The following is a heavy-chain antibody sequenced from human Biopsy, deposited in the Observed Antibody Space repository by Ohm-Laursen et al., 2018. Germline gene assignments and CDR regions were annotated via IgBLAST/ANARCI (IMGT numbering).Heavy chain of an antibody. CDR1: GYMFYSYG. V-gene: IGHV1-18*01. J-gene: IGHJ6*02. CDR3: ARDRHHAAGSYAGMDV. D-gene: IGHD3-10*01. Sequence: ASVKVSCKASGYMFYSYGVSWVRLAPGQGPEWMGWISGYNGNTNYPQSLQGRVTLTTDASSSTAYMELRGLRSDDTAVYYCARDRHHAAGSYAGMDVWGQGTTATVSS. CDR2: ISGYNGNT.